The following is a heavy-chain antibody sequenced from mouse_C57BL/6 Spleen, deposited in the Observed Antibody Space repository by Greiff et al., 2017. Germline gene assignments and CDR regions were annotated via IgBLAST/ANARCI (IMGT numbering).Heavy chain of an antibody. CDR2: INPNNGGT. J-gene: IGHJ2*01. CDR3: ARERLGQYYFDY. Sequence: EVQLQESGPELVKPGASVKIPCKASGYTFTDYNMDWVKQSHGKSLEWIGDINPNNGGTIYNQKFKGKATLTVDKSSSTAYMELRSLTSEDTAVYYCARERLGQYYFDYWGQGTTLTVSS. D-gene: IGHD4-1*01. CDR1: GYTFTDYN. V-gene: IGHV1-18*01.